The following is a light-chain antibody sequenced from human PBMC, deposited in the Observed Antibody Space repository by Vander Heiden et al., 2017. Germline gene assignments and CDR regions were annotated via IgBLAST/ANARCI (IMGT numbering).Light chain of an antibody. CDR3: YSTDSGGYQRV. J-gene: IGLJ3*02. Sequence: SYELTQPPPVSVSPGQTARITCSGAALPKKYAFWYQQKSGQAPVLVIYEDNKRPSGIPERFSGSSSGTMATLTISGAQAEDEADYYCYSTDSGGYQRVFGGGTKLTVL. V-gene: IGLV3-10*01. CDR2: EDN. CDR1: ALPKKY.